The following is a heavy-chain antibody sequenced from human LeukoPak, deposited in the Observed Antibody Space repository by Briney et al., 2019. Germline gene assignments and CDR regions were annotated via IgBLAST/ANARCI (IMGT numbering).Heavy chain of an antibody. Sequence: PSETLSLTCTVSGGSISTYYWSWIRQPPGKGLERIGNIYTSGSTNYNPSLKSRVTVSVDTSKNQFSLKLTSVTAADTAVYYCARRPSLLTPFDYWGQGSLVTVSS. V-gene: IGHV4-4*09. J-gene: IGHJ4*02. D-gene: IGHD3-9*01. CDR2: IYTSGST. CDR3: ARRPSLLTPFDY. CDR1: GGSISTYY.